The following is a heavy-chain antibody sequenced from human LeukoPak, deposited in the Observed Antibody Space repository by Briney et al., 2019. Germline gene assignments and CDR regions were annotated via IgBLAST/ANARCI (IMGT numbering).Heavy chain of an antibody. CDR3: ARDYRSSSGRSIDY. J-gene: IGHJ4*02. Sequence: GGSLRLSCAASGFTFSNYWMSWVRQAPGKGLEWVANIKQDGSEKYYVDSVKGRFTISRDNAKNSLYLQMNSLRAEDTAVHYCARDYRSSSGRSIDYWGQGTLVTVSS. D-gene: IGHD6-6*01. V-gene: IGHV3-7*01. CDR2: IKQDGSEK. CDR1: GFTFSNYW.